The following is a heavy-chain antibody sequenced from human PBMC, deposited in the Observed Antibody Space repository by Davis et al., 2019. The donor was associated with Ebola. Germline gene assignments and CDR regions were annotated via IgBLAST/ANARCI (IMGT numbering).Heavy chain of an antibody. V-gene: IGHV1-46*01. J-gene: IGHJ4*02. CDR3: ARDVTVGAAAGVDY. CDR1: GYTFTNYY. CDR2: INPNDGRT. Sequence: ASVKVSCKASGYTFTNYYMHWVRQAPGQGLEWMGMINPNDGRTIYAQKFQGRVTVTRDTSTSTVYMELSSLRSEDTAVYYCARDVTVGAAAGVDYWGQGTLVTVSS. D-gene: IGHD6-13*01.